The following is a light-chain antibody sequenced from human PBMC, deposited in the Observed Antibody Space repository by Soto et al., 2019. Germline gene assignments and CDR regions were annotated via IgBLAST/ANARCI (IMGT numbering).Light chain of an antibody. V-gene: IGKV3-20*01. Sequence: EIVLTQSPGTLSLSPGERATLSCRASQRVSSSYIAWYQQNPGQTPRLLFYGASSRATGIPDRFSGGGSRADFPITISRLEPEDLPDYYCQQYGSLPVTVGPGTKVDVK. J-gene: IGKJ3*01. CDR2: GAS. CDR1: QRVSSSY. CDR3: QQYGSLPVT.